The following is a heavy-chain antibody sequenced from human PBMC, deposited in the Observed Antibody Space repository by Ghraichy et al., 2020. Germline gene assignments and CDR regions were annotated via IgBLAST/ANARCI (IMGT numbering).Heavy chain of an antibody. V-gene: IGHV4-59*01. D-gene: IGHD2/OR15-2a*01. J-gene: IGHJ6*02. CDR1: DVSINSYY. Sequence: SETLSLTCTVSDVSINSYYWTWIRQPPGKGLEWIGFVFYSGSTNYNPSLKSRVTISLDTSRNQFSLKLTSVTAADTAVYYCARDFHYYYSMDVWGQGTTVTVSS. CDR2: VFYSGST. CDR3: ARDFHYYYSMDV.